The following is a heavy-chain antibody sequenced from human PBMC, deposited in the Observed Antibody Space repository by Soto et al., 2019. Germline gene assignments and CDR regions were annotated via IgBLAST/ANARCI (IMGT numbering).Heavy chain of an antibody. Sequence: QVHLVQSGAEVKKPGASVKVYCKGSGYGFTTYGITWVRQAPGQGLEWMAWISAHNGNTTYAQKLQGRVTVTRDTSTSTAYMELRSLRPDDTAVYYCARGRYGDYWGQGALVTVSS. CDR3: ARGRYGDY. V-gene: IGHV1-18*01. CDR1: GYGFTTYG. D-gene: IGHD1-1*01. CDR2: ISAHNGNT. J-gene: IGHJ4*02.